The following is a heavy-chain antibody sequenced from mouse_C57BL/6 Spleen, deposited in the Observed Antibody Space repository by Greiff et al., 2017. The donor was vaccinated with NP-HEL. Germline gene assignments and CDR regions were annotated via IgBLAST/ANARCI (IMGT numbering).Heavy chain of an antibody. V-gene: IGHV2-5*01. D-gene: IGHD2-4*01. J-gene: IGHJ4*01. CDR2: IWRGGST. Sequence: QVQLQQSGPGLVQPSQSLSITCTASGFSLTSYGVHWVRQSPGKGLEWLGVIWRGGSTDYNAACMSRLSTTKDNSKSQVFFKMNSLQADDTAIYYCAKSSTMITTGEYYYAMDYWGQGTSVTVSS. CDR3: AKSSTMITTGEYYYAMDY. CDR1: GFSLTSYG.